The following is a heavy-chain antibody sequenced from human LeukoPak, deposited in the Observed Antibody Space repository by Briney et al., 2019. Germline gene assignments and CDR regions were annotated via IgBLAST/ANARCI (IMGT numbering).Heavy chain of an antibody. D-gene: IGHD3-22*01. V-gene: IGHV4-39*07. Sequence: PSETLSLTCTVSGGSISSSSYYWGWIRQPPGKGLEWIGSIYYSGSTYYNPSLKSRVTISVDTSKNQFSLKLSSVTAADTAVYYCARLTVGYYDSSGYYDYYGMDVWGQGTTVTVSS. CDR2: IYYSGST. J-gene: IGHJ6*02. CDR1: GGSISSSSYY. CDR3: ARLTVGYYDSSGYYDYYGMDV.